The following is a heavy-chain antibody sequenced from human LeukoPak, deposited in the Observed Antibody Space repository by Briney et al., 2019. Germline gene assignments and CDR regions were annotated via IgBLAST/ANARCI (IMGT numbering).Heavy chain of an antibody. J-gene: IGHJ4*02. CDR2: ISDTGRRT. D-gene: IGHD2-21*01. CDR3: ARHDSFIPF. CDR1: GFTFSDYA. Sequence: GSLRLSCAASGFTFSDYAMSWVRQAAGKGLEWVSGISDTGRRTYYTDSEKGRFTISRDDSKKTVYLQMDTLRAEDTAIYFCARHDSFIPFWGQGTLVTVSS. V-gene: IGHV3-23*01.